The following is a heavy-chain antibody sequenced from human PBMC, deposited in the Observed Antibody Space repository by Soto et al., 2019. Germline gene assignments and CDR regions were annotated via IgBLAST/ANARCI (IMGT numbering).Heavy chain of an antibody. D-gene: IGHD1-26*01. CDR2: IYHSGST. Sequence: PSETLSLTCGVFGGSISNRNLWTCVRQPPGKGLEWIGEIYHSGSTNYNSSLMSRVTISLDKVNNQFSLKLTSVTAADTAVYYCAHRPIVGAAIWGQGTLVTVSS. CDR3: AHRPIVGAAI. J-gene: IGHJ4*02. CDR1: GGSISNRNL. V-gene: IGHV4-4*02.